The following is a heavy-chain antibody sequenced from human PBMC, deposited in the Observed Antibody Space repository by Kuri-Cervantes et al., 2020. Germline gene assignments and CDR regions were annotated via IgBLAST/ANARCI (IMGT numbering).Heavy chain of an antibody. Sequence: GGSLRLSCAASGFTFSNAWMSWVRQAPGKGLEWVSFISSSSSTIYYADSVKGRFTISRDNAKNSLYLQMNSLRAEDTAVYYCARDSGTSSFYRMDVWGKGTTVTVSS. V-gene: IGHV3-48*04. D-gene: IGHD2-2*01. CDR3: ARDSGTSSFYRMDV. CDR2: ISSSSSTI. CDR1: GFTFSNAW. J-gene: IGHJ6*03.